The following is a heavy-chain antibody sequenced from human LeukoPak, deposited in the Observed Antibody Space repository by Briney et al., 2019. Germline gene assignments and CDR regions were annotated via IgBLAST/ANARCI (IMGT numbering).Heavy chain of an antibody. CDR1: GAAFSGDY. Sequence: PSQTLSLTCAVSGAAFSGDYWSWLRQPPGKGLEWIAEINHSGRSNFNPSLQGRVPISVDTSKNQFSLNLSSVTAADTARYYCARGLYDSGDYYYGIRAYYFDQWGQGTLVSVSS. V-gene: IGHV4-34*01. J-gene: IGHJ4*02. D-gene: IGHD3-22*01. CDR2: INHSGRS. CDR3: ARGLYDSGDYYYGIRAYYFDQ.